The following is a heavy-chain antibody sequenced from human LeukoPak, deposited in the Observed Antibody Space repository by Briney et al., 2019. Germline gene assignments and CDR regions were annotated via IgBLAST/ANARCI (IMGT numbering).Heavy chain of an antibody. Sequence: GGSLRLSWAASGFTVSSNYMSWVRQAPGKGLELVSGIYGSDDKTVYGDAVKGRFTISRDNSKNTLYLQMNSLRADDTAVYYCAKTQGYYDAWGQGALVTVSS. D-gene: IGHD3-22*01. CDR2: IYGSDDKT. J-gene: IGHJ5*02. CDR3: AKTQGYYDA. CDR1: GFTVSSNY. V-gene: IGHV3-53*01.